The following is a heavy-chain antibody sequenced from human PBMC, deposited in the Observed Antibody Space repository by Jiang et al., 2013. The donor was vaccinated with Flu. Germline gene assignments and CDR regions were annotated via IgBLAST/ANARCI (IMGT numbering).Heavy chain of an antibody. J-gene: IGHJ4*02. D-gene: IGHD4/OR15-4a*01. CDR3: ARRVNGANLFDS. V-gene: IGHV4-39*06. Sequence: SLKSRVTISVDTSKNQFXLKLSSVTAADTAVYYCARRVNGANLFDSWGQGTLVTVSS.